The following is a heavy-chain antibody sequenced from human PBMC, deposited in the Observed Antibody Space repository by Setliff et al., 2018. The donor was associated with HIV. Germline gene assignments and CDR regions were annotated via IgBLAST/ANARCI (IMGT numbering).Heavy chain of an antibody. D-gene: IGHD2-15*01. CDR2: IYYSGNT. CDR1: GDSIFTSTYY. Sequence: SETLSLTCSVSGDSIFTSTYYWGWIRQPPGKRLEWIGSIYYSGNTYYNPSLKSRATISVDTSKNQFSLKLSSVTAADTAVYYCARARRAGSGPKYFQHWGQGTLVTVSS. J-gene: IGHJ1*01. V-gene: IGHV4-39*07. CDR3: ARARRAGSGPKYFQH.